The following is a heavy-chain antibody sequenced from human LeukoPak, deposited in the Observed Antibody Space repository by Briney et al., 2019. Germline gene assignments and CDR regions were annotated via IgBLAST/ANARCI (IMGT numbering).Heavy chain of an antibody. V-gene: IGHV1-2*02. J-gene: IGHJ6*03. D-gene: IGHD1/OR15-1a*01. Sequence: ASVKVSCKASGYTFTGYYVHWVRQAPGQGLEWMGWINPNSGGTNYAQKFQGRVTMTRDTSISTAYMELSRLRSDDTAVYYCARGGPKNIKGGYYYYYYMDVWGKGTTVTVSS. CDR3: ARGGPKNIKGGYYYYYYMDV. CDR2: INPNSGGT. CDR1: GYTFTGYY.